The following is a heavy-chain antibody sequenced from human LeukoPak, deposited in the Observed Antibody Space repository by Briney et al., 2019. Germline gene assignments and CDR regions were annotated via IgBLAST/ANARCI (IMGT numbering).Heavy chain of an antibody. CDR1: GGXFSSYA. V-gene: IGHV1-69*13. Sequence: VASVKVSCKASGGXFSSYAISWVRQAPGQGLEWMGGIIPIFGTANYAQKFQGRVTITADESTSTAYMELSSLRSEDTAVYYCARAGSIAAAAFDPWGQGTLVTVSP. CDR3: ARAGSIAAAAFDP. CDR2: IIPIFGTA. D-gene: IGHD6-13*01. J-gene: IGHJ5*02.